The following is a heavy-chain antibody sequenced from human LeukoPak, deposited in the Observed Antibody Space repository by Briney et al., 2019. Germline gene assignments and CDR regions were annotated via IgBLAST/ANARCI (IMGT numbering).Heavy chain of an antibody. CDR1: GGSFSSYY. Sequence: SETLSLTCAVYGGSFSSYYWSWIRQPPGKGLEWIGYIYYSGSTNYNPSLKSRVTISVDASKNQFSLKLSSVTAADTAVYYCAKLYYDILTGHDAFDIWGQGTMVTVSS. V-gene: IGHV4-59*01. CDR2: IYYSGST. D-gene: IGHD3-9*01. J-gene: IGHJ3*02. CDR3: AKLYYDILTGHDAFDI.